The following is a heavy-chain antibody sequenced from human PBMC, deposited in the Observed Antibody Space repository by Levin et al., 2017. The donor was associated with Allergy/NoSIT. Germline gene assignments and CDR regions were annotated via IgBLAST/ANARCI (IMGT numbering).Heavy chain of an antibody. Sequence: ASVKVSCKASGYTFTGYYMHWVRQAPGQGLEWMGWINPNSGGTNYAQNFQGRVTMTRDTSISTAYMELTRLRSDDTAVYYCATCPLRGYSGYDSLVNNYYYYGMDGWGQGTTVTVSS. CDR1: GYTFTGYY. CDR2: INPNSGGT. D-gene: IGHD5-12*01. V-gene: IGHV1-2*02. J-gene: IGHJ6*02. CDR3: ATCPLRGYSGYDSLVNNYYYYGMDG.